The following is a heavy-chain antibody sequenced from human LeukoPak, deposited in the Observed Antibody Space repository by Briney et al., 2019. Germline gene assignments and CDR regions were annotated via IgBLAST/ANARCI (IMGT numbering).Heavy chain of an antibody. V-gene: IGHV1-18*01. D-gene: IGHD4-11*01. Sequence: ASVKVSCKASGYTFITCGISWVRQTPGQGLEWMGWITTYNDNKNHAQNLQDRVTMTTDTSTSTAYMELRSLRSDDTAVYYCARGGLPNAFDIWGQGTMVTVSS. CDR3: ARGGLPNAFDI. CDR1: GYTFITCG. J-gene: IGHJ3*02. CDR2: ITTYNDNK.